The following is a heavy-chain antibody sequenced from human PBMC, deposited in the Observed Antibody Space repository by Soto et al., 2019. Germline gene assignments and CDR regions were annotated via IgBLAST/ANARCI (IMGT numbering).Heavy chain of an antibody. Sequence: GGSLRLSCAASGFTFSSYWMSWVRQAPGKGLEWVANIKQDGSEKYYVDSVKGRFTISRDNAKNSLYLQMNSLRAEDTAVYYCARGLIYSRGWYREHDAFDIWGQGTMVAVSS. J-gene: IGHJ3*02. D-gene: IGHD6-19*01. CDR1: GFTFSSYW. V-gene: IGHV3-7*03. CDR3: ARGLIYSRGWYREHDAFDI. CDR2: IKQDGSEK.